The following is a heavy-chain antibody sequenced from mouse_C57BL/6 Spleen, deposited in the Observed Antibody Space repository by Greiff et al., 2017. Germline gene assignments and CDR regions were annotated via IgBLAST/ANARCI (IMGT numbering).Heavy chain of an antibody. V-gene: IGHV1-85*01. J-gene: IGHJ3*01. D-gene: IGHD3-1*01. CDR3: ARSGPFAY. Sequence: QVQLQQSGPELVKPGASVTLSCKASGYTFTSYDLNWVKQRPGQGLEWFGWIYTRDGSTKYNAKFKGKATLTVDTSSSTAYMELHSLTSEGSAVYFCARSGPFAYWGQGTLVTVSA. CDR2: IYTRDGST. CDR1: GYTFTSYD.